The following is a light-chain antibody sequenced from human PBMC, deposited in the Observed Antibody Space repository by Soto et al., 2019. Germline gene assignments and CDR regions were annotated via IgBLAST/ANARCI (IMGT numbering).Light chain of an antibody. Sequence: DIQLTQSPSFLSASVGDRVTITCRASQGISSYLAWHQQKPGKAPKLLIYAASTLQSGVPSRFSGSGSGTEFTLTISSLQPEDFATYYCQQLNSDPLTFGGGTKVEIK. CDR2: AAS. CDR1: QGISSY. J-gene: IGKJ4*01. V-gene: IGKV1-9*01. CDR3: QQLNSDPLT.